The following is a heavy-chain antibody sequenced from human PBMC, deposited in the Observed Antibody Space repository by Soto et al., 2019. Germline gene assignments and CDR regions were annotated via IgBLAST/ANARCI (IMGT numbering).Heavy chain of an antibody. CDR2: IWYDGSNK. J-gene: IGHJ4*02. V-gene: IGHV3-33*01. Sequence: QVQLVESGVGVVQPGRSLRISCAASGFTFSSYGMHWVRQAPGKGLEWVAVIWYDGSNKYYADSVKGRFTISRDNSKNTLYLQMNSLRAEDTAVYYCARGEYSGYEVGYWGQGTLVTVSS. D-gene: IGHD5-12*01. CDR3: ARGEYSGYEVGY. CDR1: GFTFSSYG.